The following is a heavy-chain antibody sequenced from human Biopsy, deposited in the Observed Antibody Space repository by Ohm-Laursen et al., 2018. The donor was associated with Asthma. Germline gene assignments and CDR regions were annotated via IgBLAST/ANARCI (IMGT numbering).Heavy chain of an antibody. D-gene: IGHD3-9*01. CDR2: ISAYNGNT. J-gene: IGHJ3*02. Sequence: ASVKVSCNASGYTFTSYGISWVRQAPGQGLEWMGWISAYNGNTNYAQKLQGRVTMTTDTSTSTAYMELRSLRSEDTAVYYCARTYYDFLTGQVNDALAMWGQGTVVTVSS. CDR3: ARTYYDFLTGQVNDALAM. CDR1: GYTFTSYG. V-gene: IGHV1-18*04.